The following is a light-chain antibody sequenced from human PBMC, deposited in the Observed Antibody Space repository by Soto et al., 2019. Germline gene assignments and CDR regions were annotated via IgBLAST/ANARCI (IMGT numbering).Light chain of an antibody. CDR1: SSDVGAYDY. V-gene: IGLV2-14*03. Sequence: SVLTQPASVSGSPGQSITISCTGTSSDVGAYDYVSWYQQHPDKAPKLMIYEVSNRPSGVSNRFSGSKSVNTATLTISGLQAEDEADYYCSPYTSSSTRVFGTGTKVTVL. J-gene: IGLJ1*01. CDR2: EVS. CDR3: SPYTSSSTRV.